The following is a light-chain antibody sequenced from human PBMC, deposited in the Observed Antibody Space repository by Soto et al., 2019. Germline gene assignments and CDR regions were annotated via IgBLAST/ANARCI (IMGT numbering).Light chain of an antibody. V-gene: IGLV1-40*01. CDR1: SSNIGAGYD. Sequence: QSVLTQPPSVSGAPGQRVTISCTGSSSNIGAGYDVHWYQQLPGTAPKLIIYGTTNRPSGFPDRFSGSKSGTSASLAITGLQAEDEADYYCQSYDGTLSGSYVFGIGTKLTVL. CDR3: QSYDGTLSGSYV. CDR2: GTT. J-gene: IGLJ1*01.